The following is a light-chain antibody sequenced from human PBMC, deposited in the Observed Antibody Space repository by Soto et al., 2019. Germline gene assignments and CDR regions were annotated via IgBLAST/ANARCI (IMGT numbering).Light chain of an antibody. Sequence: EIVLTQSPGTLSLSPGERATLSCRASQNVNANFVAWHQHKPGRAPKLLIYGASNRATGISDRFSGSGSGTDFTLTISRLEPGDFAVYYCQQYGSSPLTFGGGTKVEIK. V-gene: IGKV3-20*01. CDR1: QNVNANF. CDR3: QQYGSSPLT. J-gene: IGKJ4*01. CDR2: GAS.